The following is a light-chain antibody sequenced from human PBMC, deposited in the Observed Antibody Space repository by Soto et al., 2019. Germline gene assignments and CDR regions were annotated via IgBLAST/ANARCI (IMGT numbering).Light chain of an antibody. V-gene: IGKV3-11*01. CDR1: QSVRDSY. Sequence: EIVLTQSPGTLSLSPGERATLSCRASQSVRDSYLAWYQQKPGQAPRLLIYDASNRATGIPARFSGSGSGTDFTLTISSLEPEDFAVYYCQQRSNWPPITFGQGTRLEIK. CDR2: DAS. J-gene: IGKJ5*01. CDR3: QQRSNWPPIT.